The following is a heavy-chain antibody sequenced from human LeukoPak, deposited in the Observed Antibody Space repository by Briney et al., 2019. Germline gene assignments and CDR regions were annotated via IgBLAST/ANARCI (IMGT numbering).Heavy chain of an antibody. CDR3: ARHDVVPVIRRGFDF. Sequence: PSETLSLTCTDSGGSVSGYYWSWIRRPPGRGLEWIGYIFYSGTTLYSPSLKSRVTMSVDTSENQFSLKLSSVTAADTAVYYCARHDVVPVIRRGFDFWGQGILVTVSS. D-gene: IGHD2-21*02. V-gene: IGHV4-59*08. CDR1: GGSVSGYY. J-gene: IGHJ4*02. CDR2: IFYSGTT.